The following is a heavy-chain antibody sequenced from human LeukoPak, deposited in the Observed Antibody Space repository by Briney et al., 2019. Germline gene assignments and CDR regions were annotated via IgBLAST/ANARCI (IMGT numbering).Heavy chain of an antibody. D-gene: IGHD1-1*01. CDR2: IYYSGST. CDR3: ASQLGGTTFH. J-gene: IGHJ4*02. CDR1: GGSISSSSYY. V-gene: IGHV4-39*01. Sequence: KPSETLSLTCTVSGGSISSSSYYWGWIRQPPGKGLEWIGSIYYSGSTYYNPSLKSRVTISVDTSKNQFSLKLSSVTAADTAVYCCASQLGGTTFHWGQGTLVSVSS.